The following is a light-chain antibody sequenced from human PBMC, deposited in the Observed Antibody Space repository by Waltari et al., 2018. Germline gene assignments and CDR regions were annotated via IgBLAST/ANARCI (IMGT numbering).Light chain of an antibody. V-gene: IGLV2-8*01. CDR1: SRDFGGYNY. Sequence: QSALTQPPSASGSPGQSVTISCTGTSRDFGGYNYVSWYQHHPGKAPKVIIYEGTKRPSGVPDGFSASRVGNTASLTVSGLQAEDEADYYCSSYAGNPVFGGGTKLTVL. CDR2: EGT. CDR3: SSYAGNPV. J-gene: IGLJ3*02.